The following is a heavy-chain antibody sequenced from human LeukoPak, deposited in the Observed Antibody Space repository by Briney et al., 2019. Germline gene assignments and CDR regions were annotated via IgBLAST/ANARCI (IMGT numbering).Heavy chain of an antibody. CDR2: IYPGDSDT. CDR1: GYNFTNNW. D-gene: IGHD5-24*01. J-gene: IGHJ3*02. Sequence: GESLKISCKGSGYNFTNNWIGWVRQMPGKGLDWMGIIYPGDSDTTYSPSFQGQVTISADKSISAAFLQWSSLEASDTAMYYCVRPVEMSVNAFDIWGQGTMVTVSS. V-gene: IGHV5-51*01. CDR3: VRPVEMSVNAFDI.